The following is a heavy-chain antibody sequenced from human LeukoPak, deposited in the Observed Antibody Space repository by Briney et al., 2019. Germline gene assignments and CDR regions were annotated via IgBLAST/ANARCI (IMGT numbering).Heavy chain of an antibody. V-gene: IGHV3-23*01. Sequence: GGSLRLSCAASGFTFSSYAMSWVRQAPGKGLEWVSASRGGVVSIYYADSVKGRFTISRDNSKNTLYLQMNSLRAEDTAVYYCASKHYYDSSGYYYGSSYFDYWGQGTLVTVSS. CDR2: SRGGVVSI. D-gene: IGHD3-22*01. CDR3: ASKHYYDSSGYYYGSSYFDY. J-gene: IGHJ4*02. CDR1: GFTFSSYA.